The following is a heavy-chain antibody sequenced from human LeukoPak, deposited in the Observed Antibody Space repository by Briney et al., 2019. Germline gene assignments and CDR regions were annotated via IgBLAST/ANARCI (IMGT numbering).Heavy chain of an antibody. Sequence: SETLSLTCAVYGGSFSGYYWNWIRQPPGKGLEWLGEINQSGSTNYNPSLKSRVTISVDTSKNQFSLKLSSVTAADTAVYYCARNKPHYYGSGSYSLFDYWGQGTLVTVSS. V-gene: IGHV4-34*01. CDR3: ARNKPHYYGSGSYSLFDY. D-gene: IGHD3-10*01. CDR1: GGSFSGYY. J-gene: IGHJ4*02. CDR2: INQSGST.